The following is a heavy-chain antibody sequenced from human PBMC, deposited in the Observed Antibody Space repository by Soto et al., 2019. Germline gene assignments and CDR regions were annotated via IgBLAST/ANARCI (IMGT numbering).Heavy chain of an antibody. CDR1: GFTFSNYG. CDR3: AKNPGYNSGWYSIDY. Sequence: GGSLRLSCTASGFTFSNYGMHWVRQAPGKGLEWVAVISYDGSNKYYADSVKGRFTIPRDNSKNTLYLQMNSLRVEDTAMYYCAKNPGYNSGWYSIDYWGQGTLVTVSS. CDR2: ISYDGSNK. D-gene: IGHD6-19*01. V-gene: IGHV3-30*18. J-gene: IGHJ4*02.